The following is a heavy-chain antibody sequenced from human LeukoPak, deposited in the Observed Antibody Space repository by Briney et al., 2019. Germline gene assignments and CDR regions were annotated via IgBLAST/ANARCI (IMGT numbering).Heavy chain of an antibody. D-gene: IGHD6-19*01. V-gene: IGHV4-34*01. Sequence: SETLSLTCAVYGGSFSGYYWSWIRQPPGKGLEWIGEISHSGSTNYNPSLKSRVTISVDTSKNQFSLKVSSVTAADTAVYYCEVAGDAYGAFDIWGQGTMVTVSS. CDR1: GGSFSGYY. CDR3: EVAGDAYGAFDI. CDR2: ISHSGST. J-gene: IGHJ3*02.